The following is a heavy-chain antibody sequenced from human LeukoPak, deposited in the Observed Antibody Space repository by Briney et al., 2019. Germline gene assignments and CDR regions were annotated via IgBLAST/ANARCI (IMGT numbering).Heavy chain of an antibody. CDR2: IYTTGST. J-gene: IGHJ5*02. CDR3: AREGITMIVVAVNWFDP. V-gene: IGHV4-61*02. CDR1: GGSISSGSYY. Sequence: SQTLSLTCTVSGGSISSGSYYWSWIRQPAGKGLEWIGRIYTTGSTDYNPSLKSRVTMSVDTSKNQFSLKLSSVTAADTAVYYCAREGITMIVVAVNWFDPWGQGTLVTVSS. D-gene: IGHD3-22*01.